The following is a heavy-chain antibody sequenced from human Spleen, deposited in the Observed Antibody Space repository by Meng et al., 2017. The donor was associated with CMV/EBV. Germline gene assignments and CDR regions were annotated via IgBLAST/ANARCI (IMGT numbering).Heavy chain of an antibody. J-gene: IGHJ4*02. CDR1: GFPFSSYA. Sequence: VQLVQSGAGVKKPGGSLRLSCAASGFPFSSYAMSWVRQAPGKGLEWVSAISGSGGSTYYADSVKGRFTISRDNSKNTLYLQMNSLRAEDTAVYYCAKDPNQQLVVFDYWGQGTLVTVSS. CDR2: ISGSGGST. D-gene: IGHD6-13*01. V-gene: IGHV3-23*04. CDR3: AKDPNQQLVVFDY.